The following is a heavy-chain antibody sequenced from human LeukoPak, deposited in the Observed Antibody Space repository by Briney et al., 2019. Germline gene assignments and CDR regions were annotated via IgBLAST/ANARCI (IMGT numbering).Heavy chain of an antibody. CDR2: IYPGDSDT. V-gene: IGHV5-51*01. J-gene: IGHJ4*02. Sequence: GASLKISSKGSGYRFTSYWIGWVRQMPGKGLGWMGIIYPGDSDTRYSPSFQGQVTISADKSISTAYLQWSSLKASDTAMYYCARRGDYSSGWPLDYWGQGTLVTVSS. D-gene: IGHD6-19*01. CDR1: GYRFTSYW. CDR3: ARRGDYSSGWPLDY.